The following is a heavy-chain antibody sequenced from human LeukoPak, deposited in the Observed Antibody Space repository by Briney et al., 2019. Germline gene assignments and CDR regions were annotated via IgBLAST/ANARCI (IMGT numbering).Heavy chain of an antibody. V-gene: IGHV3-48*01. CDR1: GFPFSSYS. Sequence: GGSLRLSCAASGFPFSSYSMNWVRQAPGEGLEWVSYISSSRTTSYADSVKGRFTISRDNARNSLYLQMNSLRAEDTAVYYCARDLEGSGSFYRPSYDYWGQGTLVTVSS. J-gene: IGHJ4*02. D-gene: IGHD3-10*01. CDR2: ISSSRTT. CDR3: ARDLEGSGSFYRPSYDY.